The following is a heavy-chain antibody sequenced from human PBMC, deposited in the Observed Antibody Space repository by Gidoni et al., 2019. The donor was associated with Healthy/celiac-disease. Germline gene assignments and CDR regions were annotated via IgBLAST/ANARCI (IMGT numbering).Heavy chain of an antibody. J-gene: IGHJ4*02. V-gene: IGHV3-21*01. CDR2: ISSSISYI. D-gene: IGHD2-21*02. CDR3: ARAGLVINCGGDCLYFDY. Sequence: EVQLVESGGGLVKPGGSLRLSCAASGFTLRSYSMNWVRQAPGKGLEWVSSISSSISYIYYADSVKGRFTISRDNAKNSLYLQMNSLRAEDTAVYYCARAGLVINCGGDCLYFDYWGQGTLVTVSS. CDR1: GFTLRSYS.